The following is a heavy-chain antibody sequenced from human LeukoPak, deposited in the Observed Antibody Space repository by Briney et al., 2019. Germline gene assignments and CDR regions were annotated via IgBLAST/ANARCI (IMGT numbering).Heavy chain of an antibody. CDR1: GYTFTGYF. CDR2: ISPNSGGT. V-gene: IGHV1-2*02. J-gene: IGHJ3*02. D-gene: IGHD1-26*01. Sequence: ASVKVSRKASGYTFTGYFMHWVRLAPGQGLEWMGWISPNSGGTNYAQKFQGRVTMTRDTSISTAYMDLSRLRSDDTAVYYCARGGYRGSYYDAFDIWAQGTMVTVSS. CDR3: ARGGYRGSYYDAFDI.